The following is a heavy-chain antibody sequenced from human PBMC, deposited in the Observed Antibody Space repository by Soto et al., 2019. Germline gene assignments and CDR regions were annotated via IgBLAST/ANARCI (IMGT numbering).Heavy chain of an antibody. CDR2: IIPIFGTA. CDR1: GGTFSSYA. V-gene: IGHV1-69*01. CDR3: ASQNNYAVWYYYYGMDV. J-gene: IGHJ6*02. D-gene: IGHD4-4*01. Sequence: VKVSCKASGGTFSSYAISWVRQAPGQGLEWMGGIIPIFGTANYAQKFQGRVTITADESTSTAYMELSSLRSEDTAVYYCASQNNYAVWYYYYGMDVWGQGTTVTVSS.